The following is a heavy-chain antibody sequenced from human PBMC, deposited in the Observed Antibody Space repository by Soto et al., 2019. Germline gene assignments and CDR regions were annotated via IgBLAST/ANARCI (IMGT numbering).Heavy chain of an antibody. J-gene: IGHJ4*02. CDR3: AKAPVGYCSGGSCYTFDY. V-gene: IGHV3-21*04. Sequence: GGSLRLSCAASGFTFSNYNMNWVRQAPGKGLEWVSSISSSSSNIYYADSLKGRFTISRDNAKNSLYLQMNSLRAEDTAVYYCAKAPVGYCSGGSCYTFDYWGQGTLVTVSS. CDR1: GFTFSNYN. D-gene: IGHD2-15*01. CDR2: ISSSSSNI.